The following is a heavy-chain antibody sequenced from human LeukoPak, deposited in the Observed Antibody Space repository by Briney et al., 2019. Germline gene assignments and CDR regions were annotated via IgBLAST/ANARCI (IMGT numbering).Heavy chain of an antibody. V-gene: IGHV3-7*01. Sequence: GGSLRLSCAASGFTFSSYWMSWVRQAPGKGLEWVANIKQDGSEKYYVDPVKGRFTISRDNVKNSLYLQMNSLRAEDTAVYYCARHNSGSYGSSWYDAFDIWGQGTMVTVSS. CDR2: IKQDGSEK. D-gene: IGHD6-13*01. CDR1: GFTFSSYW. J-gene: IGHJ3*02. CDR3: ARHNSGSYGSSWYDAFDI.